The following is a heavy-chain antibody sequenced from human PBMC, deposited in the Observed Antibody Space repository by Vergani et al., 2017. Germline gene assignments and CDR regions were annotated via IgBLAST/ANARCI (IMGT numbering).Heavy chain of an antibody. V-gene: IGHV3-23*01. CDR3: ARGADTADSSGYYYDLYFDY. J-gene: IGHJ4*02. D-gene: IGHD3-22*01. CDR1: GFTFSSYA. Sequence: EVQLLESGGGLVQPGGSLRLSCAASGFTFSSYAMSWVRQAPGKGLEWVSAISGSGGSTYYADSVKGRFTISRDNSKNTLYLQMNSLRAEDTAVYYCARGADTADSSGYYYDLYFDYWGQGTLVTVSS. CDR2: ISGSGGST.